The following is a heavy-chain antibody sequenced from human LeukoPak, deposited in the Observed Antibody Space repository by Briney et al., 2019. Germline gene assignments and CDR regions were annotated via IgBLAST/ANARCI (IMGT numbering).Heavy chain of an antibody. CDR3: AGRDIVVVRYFDY. CDR1: GGSISSSSYY. D-gene: IGHD2-2*01. CDR2: IYYSGST. Sequence: SETLSLTCTVSGGSISSSSYYWGWIRQPPREGLGGVGSIYYSGSTYYNPSLKSRVTISVDTSKNQFSLKLSSVTAADTAVYYCAGRDIVVVRYFDYWGQGTLVTVSS. J-gene: IGHJ4*02. V-gene: IGHV4-39*01.